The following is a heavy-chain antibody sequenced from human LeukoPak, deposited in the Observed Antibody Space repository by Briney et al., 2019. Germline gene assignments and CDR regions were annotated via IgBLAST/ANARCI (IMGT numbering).Heavy chain of an antibody. CDR3: ARDLWKQQLVTVLGY. V-gene: IGHV1-69*05. CDR1: GYTFTSYA. CDR2: IIPIFGTA. D-gene: IGHD6-13*01. Sequence: ASVKVSCKASGYTFTSYAMNWVRQAPGQGLEWMGGIIPIFGTANYAQKFQGRVTITTDESTSTAYMELSSLRSEDTAVYYCARDLWKQQLVTVLGYWGQGTLVTVSS. J-gene: IGHJ4*02.